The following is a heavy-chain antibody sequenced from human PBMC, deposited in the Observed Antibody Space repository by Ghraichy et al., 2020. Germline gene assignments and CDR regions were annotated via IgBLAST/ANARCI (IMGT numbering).Heavy chain of an antibody. CDR3: ARDSEYGHYGAAW. CDR2: INTSSGGT. CDR1: GHTFTGYY. J-gene: IGHJ4*02. Sequence: ASVKVSCKISGHTFTGYYLHWVRQAPGQGLEWMGWINTSSGGTNYAQKFQSRVTMTRDTSISTAYMELSRLRSDDTATYYCARDSEYGHYGAAWWGQGTLVSVSS. D-gene: IGHD4-17*01. V-gene: IGHV1-2*02.